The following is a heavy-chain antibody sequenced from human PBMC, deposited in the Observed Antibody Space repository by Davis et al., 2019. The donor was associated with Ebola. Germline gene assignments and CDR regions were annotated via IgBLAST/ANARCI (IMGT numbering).Heavy chain of an antibody. J-gene: IGHJ4*02. CDR3: ARGVW. CDR2: MSGFNNNT. V-gene: IGHV1-18*01. Sequence: ASVKVSCKASGYTFPASGITWVRQAPGQGLEWMGWMSGFNNNTHYAEQFQGRVTMTTDTSTSTAYMELRSLRSDDTAVYYCARGVWWGQGTPVTVSS. D-gene: IGHD3-16*01. CDR1: GYTFPASG.